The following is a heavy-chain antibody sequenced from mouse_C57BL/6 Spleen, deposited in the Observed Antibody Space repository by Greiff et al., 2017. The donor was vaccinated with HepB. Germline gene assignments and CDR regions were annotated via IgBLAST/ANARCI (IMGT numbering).Heavy chain of an antibody. D-gene: IGHD2-14*01. V-gene: IGHV1-80*01. CDR3: ARSGYDDYFDY. CDR1: GYAFSSYW. Sequence: QVQLKQSGAELVKPGASVKISCKASGYAFSSYWMNWVKQRPGKGLEWIGQIYPGDGDTNYNGKFKGKATLTADKSSSTAYMQLSSLTSEDSAVYFCARSGYDDYFDYWGQGTTLTVSS. J-gene: IGHJ2*01. CDR2: IYPGDGDT.